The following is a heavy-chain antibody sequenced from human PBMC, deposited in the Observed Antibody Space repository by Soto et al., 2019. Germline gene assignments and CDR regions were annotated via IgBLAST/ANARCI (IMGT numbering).Heavy chain of an antibody. CDR3: ARGNGYSRKFNWFDP. D-gene: IGHD5-18*01. CDR1: GGSFSGYY. V-gene: IGHV4-34*01. J-gene: IGHJ5*02. CDR2: INHSGST. Sequence: PLETLSHTCAVYGGSFSGYYWIWIRQPPGKGLEWIGEINHSGSTNYNPSLKSRVTISVDTSKNQFSLKLSSVTAADTAVYYCARGNGYSRKFNWFDPWGQGTLVTVSS.